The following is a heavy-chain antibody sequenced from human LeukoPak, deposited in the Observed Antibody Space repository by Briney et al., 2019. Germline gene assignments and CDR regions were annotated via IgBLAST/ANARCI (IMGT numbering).Heavy chain of an antibody. D-gene: IGHD2-2*02. Sequence: ASVKASCKASGYTFTGYYMHWVRQAPGQGLEWMGWINPNSGGTNYAQKFQGRVTMTRDTSISTAYMELSRLRSDDTAVYYCARAGWGCSSTSCYKVDWFDPWGQGTLVTVSS. V-gene: IGHV1-2*02. CDR1: GYTFTGYY. CDR3: ARAGWGCSSTSCYKVDWFDP. J-gene: IGHJ5*02. CDR2: INPNSGGT.